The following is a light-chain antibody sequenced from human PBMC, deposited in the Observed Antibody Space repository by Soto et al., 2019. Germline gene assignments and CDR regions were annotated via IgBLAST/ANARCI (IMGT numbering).Light chain of an antibody. CDR3: QQLNGYPYT. V-gene: IGKV1-9*01. J-gene: IGKJ2*01. CDR1: QGISSF. CDR2: AAS. Sequence: DIQVTQSPSFLSASVGDSVTITCRTSQGISSFLAWYQQKSEKAPKLLIYAASTLQSGVPSRFSGSGFGTDFTLTISSLEPEDFATYYCQQLNGYPYTFGQGTKLEIK.